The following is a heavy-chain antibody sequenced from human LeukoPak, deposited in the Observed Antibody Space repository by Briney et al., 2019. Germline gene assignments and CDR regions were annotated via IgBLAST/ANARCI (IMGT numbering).Heavy chain of an antibody. V-gene: IGHV4-38-2*01. CDR2: LYHRESP. J-gene: IGHJ5*02. D-gene: IGHD3-3*01. CDR1: GYSISSRYY. CDR3: ARGDFWGAYPQYNCFDP. Sequence: SETLSLTCAVSGYSISSRYYWGWIRQPPGKGLEWIGNLYHRESPYYNPSLKSRVTISVDTSKNQLYLKLSSVTAADTAIYYCARGDFWGAYPQYNCFDPWGQGTLVTVSS.